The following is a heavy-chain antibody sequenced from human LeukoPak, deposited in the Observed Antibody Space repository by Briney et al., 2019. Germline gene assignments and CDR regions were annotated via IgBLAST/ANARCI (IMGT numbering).Heavy chain of an antibody. CDR1: GFTFSTYA. D-gene: IGHD1-26*01. V-gene: IGHV3-30-3*01. J-gene: IGHJ4*02. CDR3: AREAGRGLDYFDY. CDR2: ISYDGSNK. Sequence: PGGSLRLSCSASGFTFSTYAMGWVRQAPGKGLEWVAVISYDGSNKYYADSVKGRFTISRDNSKNTLYLQMNSLRAEDTAVYYCAREAGRGLDYFDYWGQGTLVTVSS.